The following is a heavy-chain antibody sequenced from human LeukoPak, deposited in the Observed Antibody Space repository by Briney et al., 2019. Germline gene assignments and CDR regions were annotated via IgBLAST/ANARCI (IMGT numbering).Heavy chain of an antibody. CDR2: INSRSGPI. CDR1: GCTFSTYA. CDR3: AELGITMIGGV. D-gene: IGHD3-10*02. V-gene: IGHV3-48*01. Sequence: GGSLRLSCAASGCTFSTYAMNWVRKAPGKGLEWVSYINSRSGPIYYADSVKGRFTTSRDNVKNSLYLQMNSPRAEDTAVYYCAELGITMIGGVWGKGTTVTISS. J-gene: IGHJ6*04.